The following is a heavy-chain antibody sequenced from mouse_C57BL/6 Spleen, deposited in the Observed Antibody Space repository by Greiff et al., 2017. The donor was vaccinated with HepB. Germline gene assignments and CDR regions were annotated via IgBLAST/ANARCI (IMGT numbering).Heavy chain of an antibody. D-gene: IGHD1-1*01. CDR1: GFTFSSYA. V-gene: IGHV5-9-1*02. Sequence: EVKLMESGAGLVKPGGSLKLSCAASGFTFSSYAMSWVRQTPEKRLEWVAYISSGGDYIYYADTVKGRFTISRDNARNTLYLQMSSLKSEDTAMYYCTRDSPHYYGSSYGYAMDYWGQGTSVTVSS. J-gene: IGHJ4*01. CDR2: ISSGGDYI. CDR3: TRDSPHYYGSSYGYAMDY.